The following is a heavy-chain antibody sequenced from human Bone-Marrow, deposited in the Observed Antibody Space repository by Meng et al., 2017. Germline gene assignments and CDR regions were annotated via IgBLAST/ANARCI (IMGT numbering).Heavy chain of an antibody. V-gene: IGHV3-33*08. CDR2: IWYDGSNK. CDR1: GFTFSSYG. D-gene: IGHD3-22*01. J-gene: IGHJ3*02. CDR3: ARACGRSGYRRHAFDI. Sequence: GESLKISCAASGFTFSSYGMHWVRQAPGKGLEWVAVIWYDGSNKYYADSVKGRFTISRDNAKNSLYLQMNSLRAEDTAVYYCARACGRSGYRRHAFDIWGQGTMVTVSS.